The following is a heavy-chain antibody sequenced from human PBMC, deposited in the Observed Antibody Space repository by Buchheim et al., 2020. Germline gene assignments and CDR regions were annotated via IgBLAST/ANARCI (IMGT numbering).Heavy chain of an antibody. Sequence: EVQLVESGGGLVQPGGSLRLSCVVSGFTLSKSGMSWVRQAPGKGLEWVSAISGSGGSPYYADSVKGRFTISRDNSKNTLYLQMNSLRAEDTAVYYCAKIPAGYSSGWYVYFSLPDWGQGTL. CDR2: ISGSGGSP. CDR1: GFTLSKSG. CDR3: AKIPAGYSSGWYVYFSLPD. D-gene: IGHD6-19*01. J-gene: IGHJ4*02. V-gene: IGHV3-23*04.